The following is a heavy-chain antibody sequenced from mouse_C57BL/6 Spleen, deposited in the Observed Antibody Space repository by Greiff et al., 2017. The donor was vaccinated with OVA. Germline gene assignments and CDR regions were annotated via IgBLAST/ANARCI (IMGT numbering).Heavy chain of an antibody. D-gene: IGHD1-1*01. CDR2: INPSSGYT. V-gene: IGHV1-7*01. CDR1: GYTFTSYW. J-gene: IGHJ4*01. CDR3: ARDYYGSGYDAMDY. Sequence: VPLQQSGAELAKPGASVRLSCKASGYTFTSYWMHWVKQRPGPGLEWIGYINPSSGYTKYNHTFKDKATLTADKSSSTDYMQLSSVKYENSAVYYCARDYYGSGYDAMDYWGQGTSVTVSS.